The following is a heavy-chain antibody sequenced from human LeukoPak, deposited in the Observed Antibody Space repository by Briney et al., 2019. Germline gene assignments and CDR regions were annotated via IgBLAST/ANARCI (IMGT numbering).Heavy chain of an antibody. D-gene: IGHD5-12*01. Sequence: SEALSLTCTVSGGSISSYYWSWIRQPAGKGLEWIGRIYTSGSTNYNPSLKSRVTMSVDTSKNQFSLKLSSVTAADTAVYYCARDPISSYSGYANWFDPWAREPWSPSPQ. CDR1: GGSISSYY. CDR2: IYTSGST. J-gene: IGHJ5*02. V-gene: IGHV4-4*07. CDR3: ARDPISSYSGYANWFDP.